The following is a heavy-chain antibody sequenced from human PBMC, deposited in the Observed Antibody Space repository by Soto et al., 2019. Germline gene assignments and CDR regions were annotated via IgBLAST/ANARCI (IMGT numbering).Heavy chain of an antibody. CDR2: IIPIFGTA. CDR1: GGTFSSYA. CDR3: ARGGDSGYDLGDLYNWFDP. V-gene: IGHV1-69*01. Sequence: QVQLVQSGAEVKKPGSSVKVSCKASGGTFSSYAISWVRQAPGQGLEWMGGIIPIFGTANYAQKFQGRVTITADESTSTAYMELSSLRSEDTAVYYCARGGDSGYDLGDLYNWFDPWGQGTLVTVSS. J-gene: IGHJ5*02. D-gene: IGHD5-12*01.